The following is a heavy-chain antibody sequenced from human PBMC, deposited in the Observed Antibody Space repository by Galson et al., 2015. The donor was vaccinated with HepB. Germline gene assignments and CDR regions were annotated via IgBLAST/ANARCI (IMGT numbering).Heavy chain of an antibody. J-gene: IGHJ4*02. CDR1: GFTFHDYA. D-gene: IGHD3-16*01. CDR2: INWSSIYI. V-gene: IGHV3-9*01. CDR3: ARLGSEGYFDY. Sequence: SLRLSCAASGFTFHDYAMHWVWQVPGKGLEWVSGINWSSIYIGYADSVKGRFTISRDNAKSSLYLQMNSLKTEDTALYYCARLGSEGYFDYWGQGTLVTVSS.